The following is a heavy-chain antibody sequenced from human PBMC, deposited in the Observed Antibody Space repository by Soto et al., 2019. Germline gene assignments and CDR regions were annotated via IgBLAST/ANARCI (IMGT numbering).Heavy chain of an antibody. V-gene: IGHV4-4*02. CDR2: VYHTGDT. D-gene: IGHD2-21*02. Sequence: SETLSLTCGVSGGTVASSHWWSRVRQSPGRGLEWIGNVYHTGDTNFNPSLQSRVTFSVDKSNNQFSLRLTSVTAADTAVYFCAREIVTAGGNNYFDPWGPGTLVTVSS. J-gene: IGHJ5*02. CDR1: GGTVASSHW. CDR3: AREIVTAGGNNYFDP.